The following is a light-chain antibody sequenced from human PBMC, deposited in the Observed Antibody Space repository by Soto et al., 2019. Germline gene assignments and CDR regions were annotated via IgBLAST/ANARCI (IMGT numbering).Light chain of an antibody. Sequence: DIQLTQSPSFLSASVGDRVTITCRASRGISSSLAWYQQKPGKAPELLIFAASTLHSGVPSRCSGGGSRTEFTLTITSLQPQDFGTYYCQQLNSYPFTFGPGTKVGV. CDR1: RGISSS. CDR2: AAS. V-gene: IGKV1-9*01. J-gene: IGKJ3*01. CDR3: QQLNSYPFT.